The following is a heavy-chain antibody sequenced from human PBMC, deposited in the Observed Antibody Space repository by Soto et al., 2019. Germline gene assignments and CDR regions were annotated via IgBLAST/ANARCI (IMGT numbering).Heavy chain of an antibody. CDR1: GAIFSSNA. Sequence: QVQLVQSGAEVKKPGSSVKVTCKASGAIFSSNAISWVRQAPGQGLEWMGGILPIFGRTNYAKKFQGRVTITADESTRTDYMELSSQKSEDTAVYYCATGGRGYSYAPRFYFEYWGQGTLVTVSS. CDR2: ILPIFGRT. CDR3: ATGGRGYSYAPRFYFEY. V-gene: IGHV1-69*01. D-gene: IGHD5-18*01. J-gene: IGHJ4*02.